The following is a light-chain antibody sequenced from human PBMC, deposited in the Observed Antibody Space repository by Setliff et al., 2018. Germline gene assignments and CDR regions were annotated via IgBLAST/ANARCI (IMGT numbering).Light chain of an antibody. V-gene: IGLV2-8*01. CDR2: EVT. CDR1: SSDVGGYKY. CDR3: TSYAGSNNYV. Sequence: QSALTQPPSASGSPGQSVTISCTGTSSDVGGYKYVSWFQQHPGKAPKLMIYEVTKRPSGVPDRLSGSKSGNTASLTVSVLQAEDEADYYCTSYAGSNNYVFGTGTKVTVL. J-gene: IGLJ1*01.